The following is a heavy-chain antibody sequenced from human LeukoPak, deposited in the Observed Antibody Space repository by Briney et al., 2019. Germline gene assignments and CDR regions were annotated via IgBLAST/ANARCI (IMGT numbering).Heavy chain of an antibody. J-gene: IGHJ4*02. CDR2: INPNSGGT. Sequence: ASVKVSCKASGYTFTGYYMHWVRQAPGQGLEWMGWINPNSGGTNYAQKFQGRVTMTRDTSISTAYMELSRLRSGDTAVYYCARDGLWLVPFDYWGQGTLVTVSS. V-gene: IGHV1-2*02. CDR1: GYTFTGYY. CDR3: ARDGLWLVPFDY. D-gene: IGHD6-19*01.